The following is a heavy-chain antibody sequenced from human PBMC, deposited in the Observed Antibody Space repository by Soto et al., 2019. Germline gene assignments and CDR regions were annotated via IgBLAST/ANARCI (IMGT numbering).Heavy chain of an antibody. J-gene: IGHJ4*02. CDR2: ISSSGSTI. V-gene: IGHV3-11*01. CDR1: GFTFSDYY. CDR3: ARGSGEFVPLRFLEWYFDY. D-gene: IGHD3-3*01. Sequence: PGGSLRLSCAASGFTFSDYYMSWIRQAPGKGLEWVSYISSSGSTIYYADSVKGRFTISRDNAKNSLYLQMNSLRAEDTAVYYCARGSGEFVPLRFLEWYFDYWGQGTLVTVSS.